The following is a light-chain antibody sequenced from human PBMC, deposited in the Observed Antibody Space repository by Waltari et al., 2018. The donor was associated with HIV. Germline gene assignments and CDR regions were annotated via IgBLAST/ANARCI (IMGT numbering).Light chain of an antibody. Sequence: QSVPTQPPSASGTPGQRVAISCSGSNSNIGSNFVYWYQQLPGTAPKLLIYKDNQRPSGVPERFSASKSGSSSSLAISGLRSEDESEYDCATWDDILSGYLFGTGTKVTVL. V-gene: IGLV1-47*01. J-gene: IGLJ1*01. CDR2: KDN. CDR3: ATWDDILSGYL. CDR1: NSNIGSNF.